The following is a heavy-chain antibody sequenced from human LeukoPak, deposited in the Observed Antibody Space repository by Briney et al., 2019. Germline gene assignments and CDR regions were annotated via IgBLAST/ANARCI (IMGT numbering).Heavy chain of an antibody. J-gene: IGHJ4*02. CDR2: IYPGDSDT. D-gene: IGHD6-19*01. CDR3: ARQESIAVAGTSPLDY. V-gene: IGHV5-51*01. Sequence: GESLKISCKGSGYSFTSYWIGWVRQMPGKGLEWMGIIYPGDSDTRYSPSFQGQVTISADKSISTAYLQWSSLKASDTAMYYCARQESIAVAGTSPLDYWGQGTLVTVSS. CDR1: GYSFTSYW.